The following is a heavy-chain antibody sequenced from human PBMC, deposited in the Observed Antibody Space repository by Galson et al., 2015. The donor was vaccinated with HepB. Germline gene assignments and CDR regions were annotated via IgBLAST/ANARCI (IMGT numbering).Heavy chain of an antibody. CDR3: ARGGGSGSWYVWFDP. CDR1: GGSFSGYY. V-gene: IGHV4-34*01. J-gene: IGHJ5*02. Sequence: LSLTCAVYGGSFSGYYWSWIRQPPGKGLEWIGEINHSGSTNYNPSLKSRVTISVDTSKNQFSLKLSSVTAADTAVYYCARGGGSGSWYVWFDPWGQGTLVTVSS. CDR2: INHSGST. D-gene: IGHD6-13*01.